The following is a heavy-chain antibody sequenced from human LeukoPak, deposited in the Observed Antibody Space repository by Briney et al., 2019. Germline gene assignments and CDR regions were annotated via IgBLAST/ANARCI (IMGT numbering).Heavy chain of an antibody. J-gene: IGHJ5*02. Sequence: GGSLRLSCAASGFTFSSYSMNWVRQAPGKGLEWVSYISSSSSTIYYADSVKGRFTISRDNAKNSLYLQMNSLRAEDTAVYYCARGPNWFDPWGQGTLVTVSS. CDR2: ISSSSSTI. V-gene: IGHV3-48*01. CDR1: GFTFSSYS. CDR3: ARGPNWFDP.